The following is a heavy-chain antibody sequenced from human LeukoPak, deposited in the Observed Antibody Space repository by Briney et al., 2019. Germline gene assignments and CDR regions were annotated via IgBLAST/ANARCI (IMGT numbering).Heavy chain of an antibody. CDR2: IKTKTHGGTT. V-gene: IGHV3-15*01. J-gene: IGHJ4*02. Sequence: GGSLRLSCAASGLTFSDAWMNWVRQAPGKGLEWVGRIKTKTHGGTTDYAAPVKGRFTISRDDSKNTLYLHMSSLKTEDTAVYCCTPHTTFDYWGQGTLVTVSS. D-gene: IGHD1-1*01. CDR1: GLTFSDAW. CDR3: TPHTTFDY.